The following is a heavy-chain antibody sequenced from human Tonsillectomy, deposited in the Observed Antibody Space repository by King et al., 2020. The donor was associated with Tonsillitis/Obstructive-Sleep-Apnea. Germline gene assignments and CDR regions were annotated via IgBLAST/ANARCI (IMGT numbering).Heavy chain of an antibody. CDR3: AKGGEAFDY. CDR1: GFTFSSYG. Sequence: VQLVESGGGEVQPGRSLRLSCAVSGFTFSSYGMHWVRQAPGKGLEWVAVISYDGSNKDYADSVKGRFTISRDNSKNTLYLQMNSLRAEDTAVYYCAKGGEAFDYWGQGTLVTVSS. D-gene: IGHD3-16*01. V-gene: IGHV3-30*18. CDR2: ISYDGSNK. J-gene: IGHJ4*02.